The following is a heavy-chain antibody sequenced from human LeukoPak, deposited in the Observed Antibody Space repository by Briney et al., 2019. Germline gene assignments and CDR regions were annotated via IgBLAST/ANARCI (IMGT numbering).Heavy chain of an antibody. CDR2: ISWNSGSI. CDR3: AKDMVQIPIDAFDI. CDR1: GFTFDDYA. D-gene: IGHD4/OR15-4a*01. J-gene: IGHJ3*02. V-gene: IGHV3-9*01. Sequence: GGSLRLSCAASGFTFDDYAMHWVRQAPGKGLEWVSGISWNSGSIGYADSVKGRFTISRDNAKNSLYLQMNSLRVEDTALYYCAKDMVQIPIDAFDIWGQGTMVTVSS.